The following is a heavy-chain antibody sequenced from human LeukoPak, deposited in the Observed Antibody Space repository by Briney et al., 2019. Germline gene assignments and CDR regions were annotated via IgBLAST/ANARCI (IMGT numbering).Heavy chain of an antibody. V-gene: IGHV1-46*01. CDR2: ITPSGGST. CDR1: GYTFTSYY. J-gene: IGHJ4*02. Sequence: ASVKVSCKASGYTFTSYYMHWVRQAPGQGLEWMGIITPSGGSTSYAQKFQGRVTMTRDMSTSTVYMELSRLRSDDTAVYYCARGRRIVVVITRMDYWGQGTLVTVSS. D-gene: IGHD3-22*01. CDR3: ARGRRIVVVITRMDY.